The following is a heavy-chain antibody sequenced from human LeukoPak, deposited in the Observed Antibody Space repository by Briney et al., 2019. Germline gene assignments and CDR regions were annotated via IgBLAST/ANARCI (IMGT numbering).Heavy chain of an antibody. Sequence: GGSLRLSCAASGFTFSSYWMSWVRQAPGKGLEWVANIKQDGSEKYYVDSVKGRFTISRDNARNSLYLQMNSLRVEDTAVYYCARARFETTVTALIRKKNYYYYYMDVWGKGTTVTVSS. V-gene: IGHV3-7*01. CDR2: IKQDGSEK. CDR3: ARARFETTVTALIRKKNYYYYYMDV. J-gene: IGHJ6*03. D-gene: IGHD4-17*01. CDR1: GFTFSSYW.